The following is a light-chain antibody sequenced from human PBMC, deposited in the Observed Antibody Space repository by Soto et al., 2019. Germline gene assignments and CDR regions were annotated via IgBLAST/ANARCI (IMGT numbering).Light chain of an antibody. V-gene: IGKV3-20*01. J-gene: IGKJ1*01. Sequence: EIVLTQSPGNLSLSPGERATLSCRASQSVRNSYLAWHQHKPGQAPRLLIYGVSTRATGIPGRFSGSGSGTDFTLTISRLEPEDFAVYYCQQYGSSPWALGQGTKVEIK. CDR2: GVS. CDR3: QQYGSSPWA. CDR1: QSVRNSY.